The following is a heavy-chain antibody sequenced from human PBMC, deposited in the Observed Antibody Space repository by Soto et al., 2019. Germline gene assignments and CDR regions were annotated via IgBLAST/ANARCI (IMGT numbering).Heavy chain of an antibody. Sequence: GGSLRLSCVASGSSSDPFTMHWVRELPGKGLEWVAGLSWDRSTVAYADSVQGRVTISRDHAKNSVDLLMDSLRPDDTALYFCAVSSPDIVVLPSSIYFTSWGPGTQVTVSS. CDR3: AVSSPDIVVLPSSIYFTS. CDR1: GSSSDPFT. CDR2: LSWDRSTV. D-gene: IGHD2-15*01. V-gene: IGHV3-9*02. J-gene: IGHJ4*02.